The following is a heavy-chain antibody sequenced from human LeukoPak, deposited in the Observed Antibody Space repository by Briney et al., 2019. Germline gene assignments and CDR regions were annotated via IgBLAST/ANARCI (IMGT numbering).Heavy chain of an antibody. V-gene: IGHV3-11*04. CDR3: ARDGYYYDSSGYPNWFDP. CDR2: ISSSGSTI. J-gene: IGHJ5*02. CDR1: GFTFSDYY. Sequence: GGSLRLSCAASGFTFSDYYMSWIRQAPGKGLEWVSYISSSGSTIYYADSVKGRFTISRVNAKNSLYLQMNSLRAEDTAVYYCARDGYYYDSSGYPNWFDPWGQGTLVTVSS. D-gene: IGHD3-22*01.